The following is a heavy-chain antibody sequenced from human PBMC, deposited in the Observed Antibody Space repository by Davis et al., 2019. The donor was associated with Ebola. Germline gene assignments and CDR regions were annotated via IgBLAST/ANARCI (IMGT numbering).Heavy chain of an antibody. D-gene: IGHD1-1*01. Sequence: SVPVSCLASVGIFSSYAIRCVRQAPGQGLEWLGGLIPIFGTANYAQKFQGRVTITADKSTSTAYMELSSLRSEDTAVYYCARDDWNQNWFDPWGQGTLVTVSS. J-gene: IGHJ5*02. CDR3: ARDDWNQNWFDP. CDR2: LIPIFGTA. V-gene: IGHV1-69*06. CDR1: VGIFSSYA.